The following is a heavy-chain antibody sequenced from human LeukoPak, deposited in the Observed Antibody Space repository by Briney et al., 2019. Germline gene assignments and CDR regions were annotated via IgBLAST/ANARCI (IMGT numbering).Heavy chain of an antibody. V-gene: IGHV6-1*01. J-gene: IGHJ4*02. CDR3: ARFGAPSYYGSGSYYNL. Sequence: SQALALPFAISGDSVSSNSAAWNWIRPSPSSGLEWLGMTYYRSKCDNEYAVSVKSLITSKPDTSKNQFSLQLNSATPEDTAVYYCARFGAPSYYGSGSYYNLWGQGTLVTVSS. CDR2: TYYRSKCDN. CDR1: GDSVSSNSAA. D-gene: IGHD3-10*01.